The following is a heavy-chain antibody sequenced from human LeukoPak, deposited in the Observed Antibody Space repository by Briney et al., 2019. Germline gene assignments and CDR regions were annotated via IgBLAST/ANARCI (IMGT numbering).Heavy chain of an antibody. CDR1: GGSISSSNW. Sequence: SETLSLTCAVSGGSISSSNWWSWVRQPPGKGLEWIGEIYHSGSTNYNPSLKSRVTISVDKSKNQFSLKLSSVTAADTAVYYCARAAIGESYDYVWGSYRPGHAFDIWGQGTMVTVSS. J-gene: IGHJ3*02. CDR3: ARAAIGESYDYVWGSYRPGHAFDI. D-gene: IGHD3-16*02. V-gene: IGHV4-4*02. CDR2: IYHSGST.